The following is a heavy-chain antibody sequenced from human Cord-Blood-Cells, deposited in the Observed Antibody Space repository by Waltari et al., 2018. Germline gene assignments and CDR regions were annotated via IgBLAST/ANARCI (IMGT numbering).Heavy chain of an antibody. CDR1: GGSISSSSYY. CDR2: IYYSGST. V-gene: IGHV4-39*01. Sequence: QLQLQESGPGLVKPSETLSLTCTVSGGSISSSSYYWGWIRQPPGKGLEWMGSIYYSGSTYHNPSLKSRVTISVDTSKNQFSLKLSSVTAAETAVYYCARHWPVVPAASEYYFDYWGQGTLVTVSS. J-gene: IGHJ4*02. CDR3: ARHWPVVPAASEYYFDY. D-gene: IGHD2-2*01.